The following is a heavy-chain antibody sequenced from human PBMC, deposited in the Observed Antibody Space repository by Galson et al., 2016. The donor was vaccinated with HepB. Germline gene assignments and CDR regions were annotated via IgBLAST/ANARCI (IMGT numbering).Heavy chain of an antibody. CDR1: GFTFSNYD. CDR2: ISNSGDSI. V-gene: IGHV3-11*01. CDR3: AKDRLSGHGDYSWGIFDI. D-gene: IGHD4-17*01. J-gene: IGHJ3*02. Sequence: SLRLSCAASGFTFSNYDMSWVRQAPGRGLEWVSYISNSGDSIYYADSVKGRFTISRDYAKNSLYLQMNSLTTEDTAIYFCAKDRLSGHGDYSWGIFDIWGRGTEVTVSS.